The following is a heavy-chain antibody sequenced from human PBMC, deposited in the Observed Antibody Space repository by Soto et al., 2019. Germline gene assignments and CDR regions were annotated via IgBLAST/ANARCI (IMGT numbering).Heavy chain of an antibody. CDR3: ARDSAYDILTGPNDY. J-gene: IGHJ4*02. CDR1: GFTFSSYS. CDR2: ISSSSSYI. Sequence: PGGSLRLSCAASGFTFSSYSMNWVRQAPGKGLEWVSSISSSSSYIYYADSVKGRFTISRDNAKNSLYLQMNSLRAEDTAVYYCARDSAYDILTGPNDYWGQGTLVTVSS. D-gene: IGHD3-9*01. V-gene: IGHV3-21*01.